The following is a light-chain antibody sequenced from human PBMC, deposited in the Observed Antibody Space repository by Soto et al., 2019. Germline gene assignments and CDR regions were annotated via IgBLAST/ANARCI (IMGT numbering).Light chain of an antibody. J-gene: IGLJ1*01. Sequence: QSALTQPRSVSGSPGQSVTISCTGTSSDVGGYNYVTWYQQYLGKAPKLMIYDVNKRPSGVPDRFSGSKSGNTASLTISGLQAEDEADYYCCSYAGTYTSSYFFGTGTKSPS. CDR1: SSDVGGYNY. V-gene: IGLV2-11*01. CDR2: DVN. CDR3: CSYAGTYTSSYF.